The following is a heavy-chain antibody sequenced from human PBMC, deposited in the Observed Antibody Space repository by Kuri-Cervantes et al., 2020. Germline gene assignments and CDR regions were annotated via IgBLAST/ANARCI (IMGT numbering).Heavy chain of an antibody. CDR3: AREMFPDAFDI. D-gene: IGHD3-10*02. V-gene: IGHV1-8*01. CDR2: MNPNSGNT. J-gene: IGHJ3*02. CDR1: GYTFTSYD. Sequence: ASVKVSCKASGYTFTSYDINWVRQATGQGLEWMGWMNPNSGNTGYAQKFQGRVTMTRNTSISTAYMELRSLRSDDTAVYYCAREMFPDAFDIWGQGTMVTVSS.